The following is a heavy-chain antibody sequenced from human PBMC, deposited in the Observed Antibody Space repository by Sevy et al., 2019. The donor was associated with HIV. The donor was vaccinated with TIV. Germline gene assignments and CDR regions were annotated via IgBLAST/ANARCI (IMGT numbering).Heavy chain of an antibody. D-gene: IGHD3-22*01. J-gene: IGHJ5*02. Sequence: GGSLRLSCEASGFTFSSYEMNWVRQAPGKGLEWVSYISSSGTTIKYADSVKGRITISRDNARNSLYMQMNSLRAEDTAVYYSARVDANYDKGFDPWGQGTLVTVSS. CDR3: ARVDANYDKGFDP. CDR1: GFTFSSYE. CDR2: ISSSGTTI. V-gene: IGHV3-48*03.